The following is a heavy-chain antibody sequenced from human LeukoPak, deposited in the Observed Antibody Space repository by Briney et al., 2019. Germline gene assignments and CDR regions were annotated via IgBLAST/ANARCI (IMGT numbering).Heavy chain of an antibody. V-gene: IGHV4-39*07. CDR2: IYYSGST. CDR3: AREKRQLGPFDY. Sequence: PSETLSLTCTVPGGSISSSSYYWGWIRQPPGKGLEWIGSIYYSGSTYYNPSLKSRVTISVDTSKNQFSLKLSSVTAADTAVYYCAREKRQLGPFDYWGQGTLVTVSS. D-gene: IGHD6-13*01. J-gene: IGHJ4*02. CDR1: GGSISSSSYY.